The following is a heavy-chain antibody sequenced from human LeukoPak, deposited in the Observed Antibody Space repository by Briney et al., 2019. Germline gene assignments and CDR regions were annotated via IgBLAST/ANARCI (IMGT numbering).Heavy chain of an antibody. V-gene: IGHV3-30*04. CDR2: ISYDGSNK. CDR3: AKGQGWGLDSNLPHDFYGMDV. Sequence: GGSLRLSCAASGFTFSSYAMHWVRQAPGKGLEWVAVISYDGSNKYYADSVKGRFTISRDNSKNTLYLQMNSLRAEDTAVYYCAKGQGWGLDSNLPHDFYGMDVWGQGTTVTVSS. CDR1: GFTFSSYA. J-gene: IGHJ6*02. D-gene: IGHD3-22*01.